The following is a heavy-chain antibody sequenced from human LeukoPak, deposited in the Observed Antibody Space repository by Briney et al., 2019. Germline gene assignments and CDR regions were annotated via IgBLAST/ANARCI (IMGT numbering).Heavy chain of an antibody. CDR3: AKTHYDLLDV. CDR1: GFSFSTSP. V-gene: IGHV3-23*01. J-gene: IGHJ6*02. D-gene: IGHD5-12*01. Sequence: GGSLRLSCAASGFSFSTSPMRWVRQPPGKGLEWVSAMNNGHGATFYRDSVRGRFTISRDDSKSTLYLQMNSLRAEDTGTYYCAKTHYDLLDVWGQGTTVTVSS. CDR2: MNNGHGAT.